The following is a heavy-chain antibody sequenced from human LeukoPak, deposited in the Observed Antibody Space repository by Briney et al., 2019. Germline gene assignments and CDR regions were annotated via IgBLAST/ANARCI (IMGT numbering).Heavy chain of an antibody. Sequence: GASVKVSCKASGYSFTSNYIHWVRQAPGQGLEWMGIINPSGGSTSYAQKFQGRVTMTRDTSTSTVYMELSSLRSEDTAVYYCARDQSGSHNCPEFDYWGQGTLVTVSS. J-gene: IGHJ4*02. CDR2: INPSGGST. CDR3: ARDQSGSHNCPEFDY. V-gene: IGHV1-46*01. CDR1: GYSFTSNY. D-gene: IGHD1-26*01.